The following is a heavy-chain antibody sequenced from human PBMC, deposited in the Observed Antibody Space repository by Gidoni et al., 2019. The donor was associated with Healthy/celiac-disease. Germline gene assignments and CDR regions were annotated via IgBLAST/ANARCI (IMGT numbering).Heavy chain of an antibody. CDR2: INYSGST. D-gene: IGHD3-3*01. V-gene: IGHV4-59*08. Sequence: GGSISSYYWSWIRQPPGKGLEWIGYINYSGSTNYNPSLKSRVTISVDTSKNQFSLKLSSVTAADTAVYYCARQLEGPRITIFGVVRLGAFDIWGQGTMVTVSS. CDR3: ARQLEGPRITIFGVVRLGAFDI. J-gene: IGHJ3*02. CDR1: GGSISSYY.